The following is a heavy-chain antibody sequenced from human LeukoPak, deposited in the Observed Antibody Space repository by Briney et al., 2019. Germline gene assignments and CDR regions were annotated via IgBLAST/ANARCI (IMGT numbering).Heavy chain of an antibody. D-gene: IGHD6-13*01. J-gene: IGHJ6*03. Sequence: GGSLRLSCAASGFTFSSYSMNWVRQAPGKGLEWVSYISSSSSTIYYADSVKGRFTISRDNAKNSLYLQMNSLRAEDTAVYYCARVISSSPIVYYYYMDVWGKGTTVTVSS. CDR3: ARVISSSPIVYYYYMDV. V-gene: IGHV3-48*04. CDR2: ISSSSSTI. CDR1: GFTFSSYS.